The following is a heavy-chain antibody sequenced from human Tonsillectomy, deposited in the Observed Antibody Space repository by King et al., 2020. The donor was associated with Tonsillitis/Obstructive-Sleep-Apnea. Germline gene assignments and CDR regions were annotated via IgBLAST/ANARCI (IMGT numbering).Heavy chain of an antibody. CDR2: IYSGGST. CDR1: GFTVSSNY. D-gene: IGHD4-23*01. Sequence: VQLVESGGGLIQPGGSLRLSCAASGFTVSSNYMSWVRQAPGKGLEWVSVIYSGGSTYYADSVKGRFTISRDNSKNTLYLQMNSLRAEDTAVYYCARNLGPYDYGGNYYGMDVWGQGTTVTVSS. V-gene: IGHV3-53*01. CDR3: ARNLGPYDYGGNYYGMDV. J-gene: IGHJ6*02.